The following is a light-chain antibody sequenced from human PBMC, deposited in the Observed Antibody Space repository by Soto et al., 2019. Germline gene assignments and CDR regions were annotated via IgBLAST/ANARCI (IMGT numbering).Light chain of an antibody. Sequence: EIVMTQSPATLSVSPGESVTLSCRASLTMNNNIAWYQHKPGQAPRLLIFGASYRATGVPGRFSGSGFGTEFTLSISSLQSEDFAVYYCQQYNERPPWTFGQGTTVEMK. CDR2: GAS. V-gene: IGKV3-15*01. J-gene: IGKJ1*01. CDR1: LTMNNN. CDR3: QQYNERPPWT.